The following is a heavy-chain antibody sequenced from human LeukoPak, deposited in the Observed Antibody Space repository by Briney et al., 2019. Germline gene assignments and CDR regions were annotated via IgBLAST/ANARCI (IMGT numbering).Heavy chain of an antibody. CDR3: AKYSLGYCSAYLDF. D-gene: IGHD2-15*01. Sequence: GGSLRLSCEASGFSFGRRALSWVRQAPGKGPEWVAVISGHGGRKFYADSVRGRFIIFRDNANNTLYLEMNSLSAEDTGVYYCAKYSLGYCSAYLDFWGQGTRVTVSS. CDR2: ISGHGGRK. J-gene: IGHJ4*02. V-gene: IGHV3-23*01. CDR1: GFSFGRRA.